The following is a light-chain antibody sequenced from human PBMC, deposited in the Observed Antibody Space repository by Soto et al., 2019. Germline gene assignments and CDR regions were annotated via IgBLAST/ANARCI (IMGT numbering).Light chain of an antibody. J-gene: IGKJ1*01. CDR1: QSVMNN. V-gene: IGKV3-15*01. CDR2: GAS. Sequence: EIVMTQSPATLSVSPGERATLSCSASQSVMNNLAWYQEKPGQAPRLLIYGASTRATGIPARFSGSGSGTEFTLTISSLQSEDFAVYYCQQYNNWPLTFGQGTKVDIK. CDR3: QQYNNWPLT.